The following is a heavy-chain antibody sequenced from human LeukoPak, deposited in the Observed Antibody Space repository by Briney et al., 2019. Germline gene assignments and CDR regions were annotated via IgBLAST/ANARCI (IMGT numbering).Heavy chain of an antibody. J-gene: IGHJ4*02. CDR1: GFTFSHAW. V-gene: IGHV3-15*01. D-gene: IGHD6-19*01. Sequence: GESLRLSCAGSGFTFSHAWMSWVRQTPGKGLEWLGRIKSKADAETTDYAAPVKGRFTISRDDSKNTLFLQMNSLKAEDTAVYYCTPYQSASGWYGLYWGQGTLVTVSS. CDR3: TPYQSASGWYGLY. CDR2: IKSKADAETT.